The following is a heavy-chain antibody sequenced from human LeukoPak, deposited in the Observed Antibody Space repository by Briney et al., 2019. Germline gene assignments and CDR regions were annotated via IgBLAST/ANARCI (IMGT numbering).Heavy chain of an antibody. CDR3: ARGRVSAFDI. D-gene: IGHD2-8*01. CDR1: GGSVSSGSYY. J-gene: IGHJ3*02. V-gene: IGHV4-61*01. CDR2: IYYSGST. Sequence: KPSETLSLTCTVSGGSVSSGSYYWSWIRQPPGKGLEWIGYIYYSGSTNYNPSLKSRVTISVDTSKNQFSLQLNSVTPEDTAVYYCARGRVSAFDIWGQGTVVTVSS.